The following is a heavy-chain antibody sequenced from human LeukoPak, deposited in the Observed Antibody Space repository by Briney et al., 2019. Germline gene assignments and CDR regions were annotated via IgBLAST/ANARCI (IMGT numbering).Heavy chain of an antibody. CDR2: IYPGDSDT. CDR1: GYSFTSYW. Sequence: GESLKISCKGSGYSFTSYWIGWVRQMPGKGLEWMGIIYPGDSDTRYSPSFQGQVTISADKSISTAYLQWSSLKASDTAMYYCARNYGSGTPILKTRDYYYYMDVWGKGTTVTISS. V-gene: IGHV5-51*01. CDR3: ARNYGSGTPILKTRDYYYYMDV. D-gene: IGHD3-10*01. J-gene: IGHJ6*03.